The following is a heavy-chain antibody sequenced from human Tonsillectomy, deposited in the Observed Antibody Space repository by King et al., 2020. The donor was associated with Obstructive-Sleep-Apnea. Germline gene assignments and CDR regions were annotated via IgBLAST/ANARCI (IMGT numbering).Heavy chain of an antibody. Sequence: VQLVESGGGLVKPGGSLRLSCAASGFTFSSYSMNWVRQAPGKGLEWVSSISSSSSYIYYADSVKGRFTISRDNAKNSLYLQMNSLRAEDTAVYYCARDGGAAALFDYWGQGTLVTVSS. CDR3: ARDGGAAALFDY. J-gene: IGHJ4*02. CDR1: GFTFSSYS. CDR2: ISSSSSYI. V-gene: IGHV3-21*01. D-gene: IGHD6-13*01.